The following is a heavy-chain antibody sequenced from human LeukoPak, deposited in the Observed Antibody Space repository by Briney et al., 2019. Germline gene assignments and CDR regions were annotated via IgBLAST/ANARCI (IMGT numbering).Heavy chain of an antibody. V-gene: IGHV4-61*02. Sequence: PSETLSLTCTVSGGSINSGSYYWSWIRQPAGKGLEWIGRIYTSGSTSYNPSLKSRVTISVDTSKNQFSLKLSSVTAADTAVYYCARDGWFGELVSYWGQGTLVTVSS. D-gene: IGHD3-10*01. J-gene: IGHJ4*02. CDR3: ARDGWFGELVSY. CDR2: IYTSGST. CDR1: GGSINSGSYY.